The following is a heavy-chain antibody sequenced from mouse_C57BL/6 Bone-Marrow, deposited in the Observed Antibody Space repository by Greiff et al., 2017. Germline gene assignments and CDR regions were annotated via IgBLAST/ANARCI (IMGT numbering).Heavy chain of an antibody. CDR2: IYPGDGDT. V-gene: IGHV1-82*01. J-gene: IGHJ3*01. CDR3: ARGYYGNY. CDR1: GYAFSSSW. D-gene: IGHD2-1*01. Sequence: QVQLQQSGPELVKPGASVKISCKASGYAFSSSWMNWVKQRPGKGLEWIGRIYPGDGDTNYNGKFKGKDTLTADKSSSTAYMQLSSLTSEDSAVYFCARGYYGNYWGQGTLVTVSA.